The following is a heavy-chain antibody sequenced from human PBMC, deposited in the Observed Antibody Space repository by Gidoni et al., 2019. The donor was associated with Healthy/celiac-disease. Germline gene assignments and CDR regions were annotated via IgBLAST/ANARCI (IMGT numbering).Heavy chain of an antibody. CDR3: AKSAIGDYGSGIDY. V-gene: IGHV1-46*01. Sequence: QVQLVQSGAEVKKPGASVKVSCRASGYTFSSYDIHWVRQAPGQGLEWMGIINPNGGSTTYAQKFQGRVSMTRDTSTSTVYMELSSLRSEDTAVYYCAKSAIGDYGSGIDYWGQGTLVTVSS. J-gene: IGHJ4*02. CDR1: GYTFSSYD. D-gene: IGHD3-10*01. CDR2: INPNGGST.